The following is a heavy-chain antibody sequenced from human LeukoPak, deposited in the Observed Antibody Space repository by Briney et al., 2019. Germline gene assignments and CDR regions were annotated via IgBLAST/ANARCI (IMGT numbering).Heavy chain of an antibody. D-gene: IGHD3-3*01. CDR1: RYTFTAYF. CDR3: ARDPVKTVLRFLEWSSPFNY. V-gene: IGHV1-2*06. J-gene: IGHJ4*02. CDR2: INPNRGDT. Sequence: ASVKVSCEASRYTFTAYFIHWVRQAPGQGLEWMGRINPNRGDTKFAQEFQGRVTMNRDTSISTAYMDLSRLRSDDTAVYYCARDPVKTVLRFLEWSSPFNYWGQGALVTVSS.